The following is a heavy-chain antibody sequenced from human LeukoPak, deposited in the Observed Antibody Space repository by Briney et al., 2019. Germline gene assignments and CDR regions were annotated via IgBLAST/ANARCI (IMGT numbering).Heavy chain of an antibody. Sequence: PGGSLRLSCAASGFTFSSYGMHWVRQAPGKGLEWVAFIRYDGSNKYYADSVKGRFTISRDNSKNTLYLQMNSLRAEDTAVYYCATEMATLYCFDYWGQGTLVTVSS. J-gene: IGHJ4*02. V-gene: IGHV3-30*02. D-gene: IGHD5-24*01. CDR2: IRYDGSNK. CDR3: ATEMATLYCFDY. CDR1: GFTFSSYG.